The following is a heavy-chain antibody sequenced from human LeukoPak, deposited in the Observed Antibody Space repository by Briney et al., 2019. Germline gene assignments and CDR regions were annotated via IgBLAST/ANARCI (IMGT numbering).Heavy chain of an antibody. CDR3: ARVSIVVVVAALWDY. Sequence: PGGSLRLSCAASGFTFSSYWMSWVRQAPGKGPEWVANIKQDGSEKYYVDSVKGRFTISRDNAKNSLYLQMNSLRAEDTAVYYCARVSIVVVVAALWDYWGQGTLVTVSS. CDR2: IKQDGSEK. J-gene: IGHJ4*02. V-gene: IGHV3-7*01. CDR1: GFTFSSYW. D-gene: IGHD2-15*01.